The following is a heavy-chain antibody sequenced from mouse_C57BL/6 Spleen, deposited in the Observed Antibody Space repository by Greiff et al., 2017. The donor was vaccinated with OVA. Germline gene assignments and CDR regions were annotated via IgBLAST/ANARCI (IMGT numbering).Heavy chain of an antibody. J-gene: IGHJ1*03. CDR3: SYDYASSYEDWYFYV. V-gene: IGHV14-1*01. D-gene: IGHD1-1*01. Sequence: VQLQQSGAELVRPGASVKLSCTASGSNIKDYYMHWVNQRPEQGLEWIGRIDPEDGDTEYAPKFQGKATMTADTSSNTAYLQLSSLTSEDTAVYYSSYDYASSYEDWYFYVWGRRTTITVAS. CDR2: IDPEDGDT. CDR1: GSNIKDYY.